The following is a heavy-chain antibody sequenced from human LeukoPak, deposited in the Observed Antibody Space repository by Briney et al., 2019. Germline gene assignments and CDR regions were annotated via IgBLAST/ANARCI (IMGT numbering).Heavy chain of an antibody. V-gene: IGHV3-66*01. D-gene: IGHD6-13*01. CDR1: GFTVSSNY. J-gene: IGHJ4*02. Sequence: GGSLRLSCAASGFTVSSNYMSWVRQAPGKGLEWVSVIYTGGSTYYADSVKGRFTISRDNSKNTLYLQMNSLRAEDTAVYYCARTSSSWYYFDYWGQGTLVPSPQ. CDR3: ARTSSSWYYFDY. CDR2: IYTGGST.